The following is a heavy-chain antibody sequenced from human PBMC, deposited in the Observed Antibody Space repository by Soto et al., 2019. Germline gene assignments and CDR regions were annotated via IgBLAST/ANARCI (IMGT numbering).Heavy chain of an antibody. J-gene: IGHJ4*02. D-gene: IGHD3-10*01. CDR3: AKEYDSGGYYTGY. Sequence: EVQLLESGGGLVQPGGSLRLSCAASGFTFSSYAMSWVRQAPGKGLEWVSTISGSGAGTYYAGSVKGRFTISRDNSKNTLCLQRNSLRAEDTALYYCAKEYDSGGYYTGYWGQGTLVTVSS. V-gene: IGHV3-23*01. CDR2: ISGSGAGT. CDR1: GFTFSSYA.